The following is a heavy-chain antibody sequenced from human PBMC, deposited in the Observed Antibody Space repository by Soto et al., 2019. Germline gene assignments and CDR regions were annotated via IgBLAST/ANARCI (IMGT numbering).Heavy chain of an antibody. CDR2: ISGSGGST. CDR3: AKVQQRSRIAAAGTFDY. V-gene: IGHV3-23*01. Sequence: SGGSLRLSCAASGFTFSSYAMSWVRQAPGKGLEWVSAISGSGGSTYYADSVKGRFTISRDNSKNTLYLQMNSLRAEDTAVYYCAKVQQRSRIAAAGTFDYWGQGTLVTVSS. CDR1: GFTFSSYA. J-gene: IGHJ4*02. D-gene: IGHD6-13*01.